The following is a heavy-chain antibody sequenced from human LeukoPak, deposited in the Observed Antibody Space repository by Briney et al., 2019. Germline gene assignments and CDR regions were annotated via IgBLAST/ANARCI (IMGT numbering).Heavy chain of an antibody. CDR3: ASEHPGYCSGGSCYNDDASDI. CDR1: GGSISSYY. CDR2: IYTSGST. J-gene: IGHJ3*02. D-gene: IGHD2-15*01. Sequence: SETLSLTCTVSGGSISSYYWSWIRQPAGKGLEWIGRIYTSGSTNYNPSLKSRVTMSVDTSKNQFSLKLSSVTAADTAVYYCASEHPGYCSGGSCYNDDASDIWGQGTMVTVSS. V-gene: IGHV4-4*07.